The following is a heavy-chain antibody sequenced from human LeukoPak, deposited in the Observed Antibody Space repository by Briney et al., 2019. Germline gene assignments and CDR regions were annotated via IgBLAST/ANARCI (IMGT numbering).Heavy chain of an antibody. V-gene: IGHV4-34*01. CDR1: GVSFSGYH. Sequence: PSETLSLTCAVNGVSFSGYHWSWIRHSPGKGLECIGEITHTGGINYNPSLKSRVTISVDTSKNQFSLKLSSVTAADTAVYYCARSRHVLSGFDPWGQGTLVTVSS. D-gene: IGHD3-16*01. CDR2: ITHTGGI. CDR3: ARSRHVLSGFDP. J-gene: IGHJ5*02.